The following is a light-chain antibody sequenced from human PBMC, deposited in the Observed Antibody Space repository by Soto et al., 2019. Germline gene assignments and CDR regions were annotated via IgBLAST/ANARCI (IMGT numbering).Light chain of an antibody. J-gene: IGKJ1*01. CDR3: QQYTKTNNPWM. V-gene: IGKV1-5*01. CDR2: DAS. CDR1: QTISTW. Sequence: DIQVTQSPPTLSASVGDRVTITCRASQTISTWMAWYQQKPGKAPKLLVYDASTLQSGVASRFSGSGSGTEFTLIISGLQPGDSATYYCQQYTKTNNPWMFGQGTKVDIK.